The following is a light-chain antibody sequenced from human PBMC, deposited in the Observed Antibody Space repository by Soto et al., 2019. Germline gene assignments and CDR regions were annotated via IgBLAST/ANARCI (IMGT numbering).Light chain of an antibody. Sequence: IVMTQTPLSSPVTLGQPASISCRSSQSLVHSDVNTYLSWLQQRPGQPPRLLLYKISNRLSGVPDRFSGSGAGTDFTLKIRRVEAEDVGLYYCMQATEFPWTFGQGTRVEIK. J-gene: IGKJ1*01. V-gene: IGKV2-24*01. CDR2: KIS. CDR3: MQATEFPWT. CDR1: QSLVHSDVNTY.